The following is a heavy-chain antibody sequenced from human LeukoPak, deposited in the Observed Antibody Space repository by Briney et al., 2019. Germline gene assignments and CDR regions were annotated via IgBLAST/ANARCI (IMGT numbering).Heavy chain of an antibody. D-gene: IGHD1-26*01. CDR1: GFTVSSNY. V-gene: IGHV3-53*01. J-gene: IGHJ4*02. Sequence: GGSLRLSCAASGFTVSSNYMSWVRQAPGKGLEWVSVVYSDDTTYYADSVKGRFTISRDNSKNTLYLQMNNLRAEDTAVYYCARGGGYYAIDYWGQGTLVTVSS. CDR2: VYSDDTT. CDR3: ARGGGYYAIDY.